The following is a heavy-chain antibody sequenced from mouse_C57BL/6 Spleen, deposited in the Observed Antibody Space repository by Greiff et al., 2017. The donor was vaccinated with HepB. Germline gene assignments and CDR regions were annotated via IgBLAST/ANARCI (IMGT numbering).Heavy chain of an antibody. V-gene: IGHV5-17*01. Sequence: EVKLLESGGGLVKPGGSLKLSCAASGFTFSDYGMHWVRQAPEKGLEWVAYISSGSSTIYYADTVKGRFTISRDNAKNTLFLQMTSLRSEDTAMYYCARDKGDAMDYWGQGTSVTVSS. J-gene: IGHJ4*01. CDR1: GFTFSDYG. CDR3: ARDKGDAMDY. CDR2: ISSGSSTI.